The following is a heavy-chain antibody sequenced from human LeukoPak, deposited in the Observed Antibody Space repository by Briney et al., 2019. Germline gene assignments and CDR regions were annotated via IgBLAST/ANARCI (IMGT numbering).Heavy chain of an antibody. Sequence: PSETLSLTCAVYGGSFSGDYWSWIRQPPGKGLEWIGEINHSGSTNYNPSLKSRVTISVDTSKNQFSLKLSSVTAADTAVYYCARGPAYYYDSSGYYWNYYYYMDVWGKGTTVTVSS. CDR1: GGSFSGDY. V-gene: IGHV4-34*01. CDR2: INHSGST. J-gene: IGHJ6*03. D-gene: IGHD3-22*01. CDR3: ARGPAYYYDSSGYYWNYYYYMDV.